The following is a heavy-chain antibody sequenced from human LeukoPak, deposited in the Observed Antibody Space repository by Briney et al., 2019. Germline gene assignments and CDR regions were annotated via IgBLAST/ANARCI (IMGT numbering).Heavy chain of an antibody. Sequence: GGSLRLSCAASGFNFNSYTMNWVRQAPGKGLVWVSRINSDGSSTSYADSVKGRFTISRDNAKNTLYLQMNSLRAEDTAVYYCTGGFAGNLGIDCWGQGTLVTVSS. J-gene: IGHJ4*02. D-gene: IGHD1-7*01. V-gene: IGHV3-74*01. CDR1: GFNFNSYT. CDR2: INSDGSST. CDR3: TGGFAGNLGIDC.